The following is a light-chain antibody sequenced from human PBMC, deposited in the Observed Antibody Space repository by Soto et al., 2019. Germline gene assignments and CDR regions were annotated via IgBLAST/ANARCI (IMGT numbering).Light chain of an antibody. CDR2: AAS. Sequence: DIQMTQSPSSLSASVGDRVTITCRASQGIGRDLAWFQQQPGKAPKRLIYAASTLQSGVPSRFSGSGSGTEFTLTITSQQPEDFATYYCLQHTTYPWTFGPGTKVEIK. J-gene: IGKJ1*01. CDR3: LQHTTYPWT. V-gene: IGKV1-17*01. CDR1: QGIGRD.